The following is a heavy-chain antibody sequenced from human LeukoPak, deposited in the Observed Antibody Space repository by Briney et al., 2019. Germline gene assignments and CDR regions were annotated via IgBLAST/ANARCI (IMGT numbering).Heavy chain of an antibody. CDR2: INPNTGGT. J-gene: IGHJ4*02. Sequence: ASVKVSCTASGYTFTAYYIHWVRQAPGQGLEWMGWINPNTGGTNFAQRFQGRVTMTRDTSINTAYMELSSLRSDDTAMYYCAREGAPQLSSYFDHWGQGTLVTVSS. CDR1: GYTFTAYY. CDR3: AREGAPQLSSYFDH. D-gene: IGHD1-1*01. V-gene: IGHV1-2*02.